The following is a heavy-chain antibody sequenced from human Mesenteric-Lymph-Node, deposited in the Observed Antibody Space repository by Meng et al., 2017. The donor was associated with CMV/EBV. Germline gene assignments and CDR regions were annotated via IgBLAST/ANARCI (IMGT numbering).Heavy chain of an antibody. CDR1: GGSISSGGYY. J-gene: IGHJ4*02. D-gene: IGHD3-3*01. CDR2: IYYSGST. CDR3: ARHAYHDSWSGYYLTPYYFDY. V-gene: IGHV4-31*03. Sequence: SETLSLTCTVSGGSISSGGYYWSWIRQHPGKGLEWIGYIYYSGSTYYNPSLKSRVTISVDMSKNQFSLKLSSVTAADTAVYYCARHAYHDSWSGYYLTPYYFDYWGQGTLVTVSS.